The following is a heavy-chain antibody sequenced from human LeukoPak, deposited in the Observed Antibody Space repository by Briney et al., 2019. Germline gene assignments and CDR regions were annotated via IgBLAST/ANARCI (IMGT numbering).Heavy chain of an antibody. D-gene: IGHD3-16*01. CDR3: AKDLNTAWGDAFDV. Sequence: GGSLRLSCAASGFTFDDYTMHWVRQGPGKGLEWVSLISWGGSDTYYGDSVEGRFTISRDNSQNSLYLQMNSLRTEDTALYYCAKDLNTAWGDAFDVWGQGTVVSVSA. CDR1: GFTFDDYT. V-gene: IGHV3-43*01. J-gene: IGHJ3*01. CDR2: ISWGGSDT.